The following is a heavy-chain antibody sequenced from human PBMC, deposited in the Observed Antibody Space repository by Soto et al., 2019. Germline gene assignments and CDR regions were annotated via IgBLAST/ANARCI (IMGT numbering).Heavy chain of an antibody. CDR1: GGSISSSGSY. CDR2: IRDSGST. J-gene: IGHJ4*02. CDR3: ARAAATIHY. Sequence: QVQLQESGPGLVKPSQTLSLTCTVSGGSISSSGSYWTWIRQPPGKGLEWIGYIRDSGSTVYNPSLGSRVTIPVDTSKKQFSLNLSSVTAADTAVYYCARAAATIHYWVQGTLVTVSS. V-gene: IGHV4-31*03. D-gene: IGHD2-15*01.